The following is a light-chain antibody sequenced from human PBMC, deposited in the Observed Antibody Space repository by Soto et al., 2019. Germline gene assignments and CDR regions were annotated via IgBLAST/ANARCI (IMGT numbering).Light chain of an antibody. J-gene: IGLJ1*01. CDR2: EVS. CDR1: SSDVGGYNY. CDR3: SSYAGSSNYV. V-gene: IGLV2-8*01. Sequence: QSVLTQPPSASGSPGQSVTISCTGTSSDVGGYNYVSWYQQHPGKAPKLMIYEVSARPSGVPDRFSGSKSGNTASLTVSGLQAEDEADYYCSSYAGSSNYVFGTGTKLTVL.